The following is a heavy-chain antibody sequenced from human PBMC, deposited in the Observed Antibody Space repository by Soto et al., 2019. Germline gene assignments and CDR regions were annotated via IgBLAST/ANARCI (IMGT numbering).Heavy chain of an antibody. Sequence: QVQLVQSGAEVKNPGSSVRVSCKASGGTFSSYTLNWVRQAPGQGLEWMGRIIPILSMSTYAQKSQGRVSITENTYTTTDYMTQRSMRSDDTDKYYCARSYGSESRPFDYWGQGTLDNVSA. CDR1: GGTFSSYT. CDR2: IIPILSMS. V-gene: IGHV1-69*02. D-gene: IGHD3-10*01. J-gene: IGHJ4*02. CDR3: ARSYGSESRPFDY.